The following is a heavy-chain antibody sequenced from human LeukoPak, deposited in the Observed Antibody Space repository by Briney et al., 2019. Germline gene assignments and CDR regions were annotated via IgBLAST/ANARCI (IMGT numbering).Heavy chain of an antibody. Sequence: GGSLRLSCAASGFSFSSYWMSWVRQAPGKGLEWVSSISSSSSYIYYADSVKGRFTISRDNAKNSLYLQMNSLRAEYTAVYYCARDLIYGSGEYWGQGTLVTVSS. J-gene: IGHJ4*02. CDR2: ISSSSSYI. V-gene: IGHV3-21*01. D-gene: IGHD3-10*01. CDR3: ARDLIYGSGEY. CDR1: GFSFSSYW.